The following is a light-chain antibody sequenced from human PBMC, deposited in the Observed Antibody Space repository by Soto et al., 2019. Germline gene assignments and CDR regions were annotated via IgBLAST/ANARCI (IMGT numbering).Light chain of an antibody. Sequence: DIQMTQSPSSLSASVGDRVTMTCRASQGISNYLAWYQQKPGKVPKLLIYAASTLQSGVPSRFSGSGSGTDFTLTISSRQPEDVATYYCQKYNSAPSTFGQGTKVEIK. CDR1: QGISNY. CDR3: QKYNSAPST. CDR2: AAS. J-gene: IGKJ1*01. V-gene: IGKV1-27*01.